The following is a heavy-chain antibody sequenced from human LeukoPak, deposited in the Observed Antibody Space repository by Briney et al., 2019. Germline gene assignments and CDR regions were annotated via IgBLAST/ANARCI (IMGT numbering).Heavy chain of an antibody. Sequence: ASVKVSCKASGYTFTSYYIDWVRQAPGQGLEWMGIITPSGGSTRYAQKFQDRVTMTRDMSTSTVYMELSSLRSEDTAVYYCAREDTVTTAGYYFYMDVWGKGTTVTVSS. D-gene: IGHD4-17*01. CDR3: AREDTVTTAGYYFYMDV. J-gene: IGHJ6*03. V-gene: IGHV1-46*01. CDR2: ITPSGGST. CDR1: GYTFTSYY.